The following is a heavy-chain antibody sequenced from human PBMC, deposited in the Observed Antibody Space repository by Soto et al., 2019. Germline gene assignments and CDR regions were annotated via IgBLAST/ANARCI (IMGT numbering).Heavy chain of an antibody. V-gene: IGHV3-11*01. CDR1: GFTFRDYS. CDR3: ARQAARNYIDS. Sequence: GSLRISCVASGFTFRDYSMSWIRQAPGKGLEWLAFIDSRGRTLSYADSVRGRFTISRDNAENSVYLQMDSLRADDTAVYYCARQAARNYIDSWGQGNSVTVSS. D-gene: IGHD6-6*01. J-gene: IGHJ4*02. CDR2: IDSRGRTL.